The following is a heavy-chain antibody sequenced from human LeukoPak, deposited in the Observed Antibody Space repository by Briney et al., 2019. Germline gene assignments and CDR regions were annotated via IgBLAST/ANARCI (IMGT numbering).Heavy chain of an antibody. CDR2: ISGSDGTT. V-gene: IGHV3-23*01. D-gene: IGHD3-22*01. J-gene: IGHJ4*02. Sequence: GGSLRLSCAASGXTFISYGMTWVRQAPGKGLEWVSGISGSDGTTYYADSVRGRFTISRDNSKNTLYLQMNSLRAEDTAVYYCASYYSDSNAYYPFFHYWGPGTLVTVSS. CDR3: ASYYSDSNAYYPFFHY. CDR1: GXTFISYG.